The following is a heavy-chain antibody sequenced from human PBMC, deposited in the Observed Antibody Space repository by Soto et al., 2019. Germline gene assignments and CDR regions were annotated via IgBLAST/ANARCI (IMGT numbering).Heavy chain of an antibody. Sequence: PSETLSLTCTVSGGSISSYYWSWIRQPPGKGLEWIGYIYYSGSTNYNPSLKSRVTISVDTSKNQFSLKLSSVTAADTAVYYCAGAAGIGEGAADYWGQGTLVTVSS. CDR2: IYYSGST. D-gene: IGHD3-10*01. CDR1: GGSISSYY. J-gene: IGHJ4*02. CDR3: AGAAGIGEGAADY. V-gene: IGHV4-59*01.